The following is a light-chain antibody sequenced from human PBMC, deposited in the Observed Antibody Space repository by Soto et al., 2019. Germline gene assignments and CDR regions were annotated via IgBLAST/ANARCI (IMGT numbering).Light chain of an antibody. CDR3: QRDTSNHLFS. J-gene: IGKJ3*01. CDR1: QGLNRY. CDR2: ATS. Sequence: DIQLTQSPSLLSASVGDRVTITCRASQGLNRYLAWYQKKAGKAPQLLIYATSTLLTGVPSRFSGSGSGTEFAPTISSVQAEDFATDYCQRDTSNHLFSFGPGTPVDLK. V-gene: IGKV1-9*01.